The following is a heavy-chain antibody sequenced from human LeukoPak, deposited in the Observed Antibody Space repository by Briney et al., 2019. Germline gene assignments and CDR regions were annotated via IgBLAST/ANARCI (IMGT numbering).Heavy chain of an antibody. CDR1: GGSFSGYY. J-gene: IGHJ5*02. D-gene: IGHD2-2*01. CDR3: ARSVVPAALNWFDP. Sequence: SETLSLTCAVYGGSFSGYYWSWIRQPPGKGLEWIGEINHSGSTNYNPSPKRRVTISVDTSKNQFSLKLSSVTAADTAVYYCARSVVPAALNWFDPWGQGTLVTVSS. CDR2: INHSGST. V-gene: IGHV4-34*01.